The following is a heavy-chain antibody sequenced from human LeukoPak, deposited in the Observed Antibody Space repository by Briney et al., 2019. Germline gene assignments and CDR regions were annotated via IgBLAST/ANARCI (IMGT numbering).Heavy chain of an antibody. CDR1: GGSISSGGYS. J-gene: IGHJ4*02. D-gene: IGHD6-6*01. CDR3: ATDLPASSSLNY. CDR2: IYHSGST. Sequence: SETLSLTCAVSGGSISSGGYSWSWIRQPPGKGLEWIGYIYHSGSTNYNPSLKSRVTISVDRSKNQFSLKLSSVTASDTAVYYCATDLPASSSLNYWGQGTLVTVSS. V-gene: IGHV4-30-2*01.